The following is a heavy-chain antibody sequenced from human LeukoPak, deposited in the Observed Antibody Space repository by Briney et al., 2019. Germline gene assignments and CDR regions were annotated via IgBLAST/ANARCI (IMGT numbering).Heavy chain of an antibody. CDR3: AREGSSWYRREIDY. J-gene: IGHJ4*02. Sequence: GGSLRLSCAASGFTISSYWMSWVRQAPGKGLEWVANIKQDGSEKYYVDSVKGRFTISRDNAKNSLYLQMNSLRAEDTAVYYCAREGSSWYRREIDYWGQGTLVTVSS. CDR2: IKQDGSEK. V-gene: IGHV3-7*01. CDR1: GFTISSYW. D-gene: IGHD6-13*01.